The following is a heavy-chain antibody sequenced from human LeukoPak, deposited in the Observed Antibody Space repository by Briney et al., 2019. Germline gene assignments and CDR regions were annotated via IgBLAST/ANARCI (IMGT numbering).Heavy chain of an antibody. Sequence: PGGSLRLSCAVSGFPFATYWMSWVRQAPGKGLEWVANINQDGSDIYYVDSVKGRFTVSRDNGKNSLYLQMSSLRAEDTAVYYCAKYSDGRYDGFDYWGQGTLVTVSS. CDR3: AKYSDGRYDGFDY. CDR1: GFPFATYW. J-gene: IGHJ4*02. V-gene: IGHV3-7*01. CDR2: INQDGSDI. D-gene: IGHD6-19*01.